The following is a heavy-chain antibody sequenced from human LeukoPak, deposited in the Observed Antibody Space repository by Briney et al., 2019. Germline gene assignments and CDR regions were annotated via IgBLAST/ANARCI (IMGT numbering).Heavy chain of an antibody. CDR1: GGSISSGDYY. CDR2: IYYSGST. V-gene: IGHV4-30-4*08. Sequence: SQTLSLTCTVSGGSISSGDYYWSWLRQPPGKGLEWIGYIYYSGSTYYNPSLKSRVTISVDTSKNQFSLKLSSVTAADTAVYYCARHGWGTWFGDPAWGQGTLVTVSS. CDR3: ARHGWGTWFGDPA. J-gene: IGHJ5*02. D-gene: IGHD3-10*01.